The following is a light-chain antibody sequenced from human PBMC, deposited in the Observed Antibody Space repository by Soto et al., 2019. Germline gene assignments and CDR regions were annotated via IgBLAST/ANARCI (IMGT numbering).Light chain of an antibody. CDR1: SSDVGGYNY. CDR2: EVS. V-gene: IGLV2-8*01. J-gene: IGLJ1*01. CDR3: RSYAGSNNYV. Sequence: QSALTQPPSASGSPGQSVTISCTGTSSDVGGYNYVSWYQQHPGKAPKLMIYEVSKRPSGVPDRFSGSKSGNTASLTVSGLQAEDEADYYCRSYAGSNNYVFETGTKVTVL.